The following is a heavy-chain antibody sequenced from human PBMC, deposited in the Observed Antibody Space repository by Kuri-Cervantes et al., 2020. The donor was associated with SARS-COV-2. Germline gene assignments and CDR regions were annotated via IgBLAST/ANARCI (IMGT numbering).Heavy chain of an antibody. V-gene: IGHV3-23*01. Sequence: GESLKISCAASGFTFSSYAMSWVRQAPGKGLEWVSAISGSGGSTYYADSVKGRFTISRDNSKNTLYLQMNSLRAEDTAVYYCARGEVTMDMDVWGQGTTVTVSS. CDR3: ARGEVTMDMDV. D-gene: IGHD3-10*01. J-gene: IGHJ6*02. CDR2: ISGSGGST. CDR1: GFTFSSYA.